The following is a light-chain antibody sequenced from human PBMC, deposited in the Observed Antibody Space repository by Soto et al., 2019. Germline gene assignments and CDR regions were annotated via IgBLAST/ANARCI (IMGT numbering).Light chain of an antibody. Sequence: QSALTQPASVSGSPGQSITISCTGTSSDIGSYNLVSWYRQHPGKVPKLMIYEDINRPSGVSNRFSGSKSGNTASLTISGLQAEDEADYYCCSYAESGTLVFGGGTKLTVL. CDR2: EDI. V-gene: IGLV2-23*01. CDR1: SSDIGSYNL. J-gene: IGLJ3*02. CDR3: CSYAESGTLV.